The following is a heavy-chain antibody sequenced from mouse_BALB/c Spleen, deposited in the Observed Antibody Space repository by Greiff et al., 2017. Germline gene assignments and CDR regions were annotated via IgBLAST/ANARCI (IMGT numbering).Heavy chain of an antibody. CDR2: ISSGGSYT. CDR1: GFTFSSYA. J-gene: IGHJ2*01. V-gene: IGHV5-9-3*01. Sequence: EVQGVESGGGLVKPGGSLKLSCAASGFTFSSYAMSWVRQTPEKRLEWVATISSGGSYTYYPDSVKGRFTISRDNAKNTLYLQMSSLRSEDTAMYYCARHGDYDDAGCYFDYWGQGTTLTVSS. CDR3: ARHGDYDDAGCYFDY. D-gene: IGHD2-4*01.